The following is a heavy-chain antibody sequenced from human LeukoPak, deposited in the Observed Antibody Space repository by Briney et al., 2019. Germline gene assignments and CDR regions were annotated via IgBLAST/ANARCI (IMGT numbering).Heavy chain of an antibody. CDR1: GYTFTGYY. D-gene: IGHD3-10*01. Sequence: SVKVSCKASGYTFTGYYMHWVRQAPGQGLEWMGGIIPIFGTANYAQKFQGRVTITADKSTSTAYMELSSLRSEDTAVYYCARISSFMVRGVPGGPLFDPWGQGTLVTVSS. J-gene: IGHJ5*02. CDR3: ARISSFMVRGVPGGPLFDP. CDR2: IIPIFGTA. V-gene: IGHV1-69*06.